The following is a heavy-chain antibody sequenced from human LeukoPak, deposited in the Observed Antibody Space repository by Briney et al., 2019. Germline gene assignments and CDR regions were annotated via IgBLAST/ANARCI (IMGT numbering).Heavy chain of an antibody. V-gene: IGHV5-51*01. D-gene: IGHD3-22*01. CDR3: ARSDYETSRYYSH. J-gene: IGHJ4*02. CDR1: GYSFTSYW. CDR2: IYPGDSDT. Sequence: GESLKISCKGSGYSFTSYWIGWVRQMPGKGLEWMGIIYPGDSDTTYSPSFQGQVTISADKSISTAYLQWSSLKASDTAMYYCARSDYETSRYYSHWGQGTLVTVSS.